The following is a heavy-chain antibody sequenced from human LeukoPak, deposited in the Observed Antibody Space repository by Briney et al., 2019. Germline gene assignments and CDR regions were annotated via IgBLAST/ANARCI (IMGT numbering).Heavy chain of an antibody. D-gene: IGHD3-10*01. Sequence: PGGSLRLSCAAPGFTFSRYGMSWVRQAPGRGLEWVSGISGSGSSTYYADSVKGRVTISRDNFKNTLYLEMNSLRVEDTAVYYCARGWVGDPVVYHFDYWGQGTLVTGSS. CDR1: GFTFSRYG. CDR3: ARGWVGDPVVYHFDY. CDR2: ISGSGSST. J-gene: IGHJ4*02. V-gene: IGHV3-23*01.